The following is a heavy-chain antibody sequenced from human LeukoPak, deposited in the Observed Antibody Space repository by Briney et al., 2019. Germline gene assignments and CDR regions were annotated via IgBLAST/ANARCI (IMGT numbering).Heavy chain of an antibody. CDR3: GRCGRGSNWFDP. J-gene: IGHJ5*02. D-gene: IGHD1-26*01. Sequence: GGSLRLSCAASGFTFDDYAMHWVRHAPGKGLEWVSGISWNSGSIGYADSVKGRFTISRDDAKNSLYLQMNSLRAEDTAVYYCGRCGRGSNWFDPWGQGTLVTVSS. V-gene: IGHV3-9*01. CDR1: GFTFDDYA. CDR2: ISWNSGSI.